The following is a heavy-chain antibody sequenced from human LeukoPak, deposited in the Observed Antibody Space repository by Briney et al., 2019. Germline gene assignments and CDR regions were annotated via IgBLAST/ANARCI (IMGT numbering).Heavy chain of an antibody. CDR1: GGSFSGYY. CDR3: ATCDFWSGYYTWFDP. J-gene: IGHJ5*02. D-gene: IGHD3-3*01. V-gene: IGHV4-34*01. Sequence: PSETLSLTCAVYGGSFSGYYWSWIRQPPGKGLEWIGEINHSGSTNYNPSPKSRVTISVDTSKNQFSLKLSSVTAADTAVYYCATCDFWSGYYTWFDPWGQGTLVTVSS. CDR2: INHSGST.